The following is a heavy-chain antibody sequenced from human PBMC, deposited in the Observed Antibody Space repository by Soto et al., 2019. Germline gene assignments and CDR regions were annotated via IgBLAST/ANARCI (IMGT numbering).Heavy chain of an antibody. V-gene: IGHV3-15*01. CDR1: GCTFSNVW. CDR2: IKSKTDGGTT. J-gene: IGHJ4*02. Sequence: GGSLRLSCVFSGCTFSNVWMSWVRQAPGKWLEWVGRIKSKTDGGTTNYAAPVKGRFTISRDDSKNTLYLQMNSLKTEDTAVYFCYTAPISLWGQGTLVTVSS. CDR3: YTAPISL.